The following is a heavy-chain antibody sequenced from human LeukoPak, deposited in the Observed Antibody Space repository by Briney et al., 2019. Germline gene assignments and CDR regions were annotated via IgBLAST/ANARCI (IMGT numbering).Heavy chain of an antibody. J-gene: IGHJ4*02. D-gene: IGHD3-10*01. CDR2: IYYSGST. CDR3: ARGFEGSPFDY. CDR1: GGSISSSSYY. V-gene: IGHV4-39*01. Sequence: SETLSLTCTVSGGSISSSSYYWGWIRQPPGKGLEWIGSIYYSGSTYYNPSLKSRVTISVDTSKNQSSLKLSSVTAADTAVYYCARGFEGSPFDYWGQGTLVTVSS.